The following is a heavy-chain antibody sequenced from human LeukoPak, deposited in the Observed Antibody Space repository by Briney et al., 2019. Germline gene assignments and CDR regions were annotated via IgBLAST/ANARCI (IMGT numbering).Heavy chain of an antibody. Sequence: GGSLRLSCAATGVTFSTYSMNWVRQAPGKGLEWVSSISSSSSYIYYADSVKGRFTISRDIAKHSLYLQMNSLRAEDTAVYFCARVGYYDFWSGPGYGMDVWAQGTTVTVSS. J-gene: IGHJ6*02. CDR2: ISSSSSYI. D-gene: IGHD3-3*01. CDR1: GVTFSTYS. V-gene: IGHV3-21*01. CDR3: ARVGYYDFWSGPGYGMDV.